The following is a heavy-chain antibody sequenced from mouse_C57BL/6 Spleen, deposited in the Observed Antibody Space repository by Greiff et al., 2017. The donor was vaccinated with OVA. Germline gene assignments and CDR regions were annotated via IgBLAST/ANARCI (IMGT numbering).Heavy chain of an antibody. D-gene: IGHD1-1*01. Sequence: VQLQQSGAELVRPGASVKLSCTASGFNIKDYYMHWVKQRPEQGLEWIGRIDPEDGDTEYAPKFQGKATMTADTSSNTAYLQLSSLTSEDTAVYYCTTSIYYGSLYYFDYWGQGTTLTVSS. CDR3: TTSIYYGSLYYFDY. V-gene: IGHV14-1*01. J-gene: IGHJ2*01. CDR1: GFNIKDYY. CDR2: IDPEDGDT.